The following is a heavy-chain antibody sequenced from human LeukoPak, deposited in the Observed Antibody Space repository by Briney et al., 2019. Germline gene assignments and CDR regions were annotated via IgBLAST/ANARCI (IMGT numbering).Heavy chain of an antibody. J-gene: IGHJ5*02. CDR1: GGSISSSSYY. CDR2: IYYSGST. CDR3: ARQCRPYYYDSSGYPA. Sequence: PSETLSLTCTVSGGSISSSSYYWGWIRQPPGKGLEWIGSIYYSGSTYYNPSLKSRVTISVDTSKNQFSLKLSSVTAADTAVYYCARQCRPYYYDSSGYPAWGQGTLVTVSS. D-gene: IGHD3-22*01. V-gene: IGHV4-39*01.